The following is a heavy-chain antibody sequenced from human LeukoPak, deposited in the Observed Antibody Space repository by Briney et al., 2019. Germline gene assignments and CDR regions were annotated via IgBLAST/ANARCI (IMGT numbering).Heavy chain of an antibody. V-gene: IGHV3-23*01. CDR2: ISGSGGGT. Sequence: RTGGSLRLSCAASGLTFRNYAMNWVRQAPGKGLEWVSSISGSGGGTFYADSVKGRFTISRDNSKKTVYLQMNSLRAEDTAVYYCASEVSNYEVPPGYMDVWGKGTTVTVSS. J-gene: IGHJ6*03. CDR3: ASEVSNYEVPPGYMDV. D-gene: IGHD4-11*01. CDR1: GLTFRNYA.